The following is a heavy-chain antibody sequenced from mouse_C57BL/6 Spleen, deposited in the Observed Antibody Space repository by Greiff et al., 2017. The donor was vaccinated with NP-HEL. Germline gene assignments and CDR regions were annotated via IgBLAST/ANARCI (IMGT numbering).Heavy chain of an antibody. D-gene: IGHD2-4*01. V-gene: IGHV1-61*01. CDR2: IYPSDSET. Sequence: QVQLQQSGAELVRPGSSVKLSCKASGYTFTSYWMDWVKQRPGQGLEWIGNIYPSDSETHYNQKFKDKATLTVDKSSSTAYMQLSSLTSEDSAVYYCAREGIFAYYDYEDAMDYWGQGTSVTVSS. CDR1: GYTFTSYW. J-gene: IGHJ4*01. CDR3: AREGIFAYYDYEDAMDY.